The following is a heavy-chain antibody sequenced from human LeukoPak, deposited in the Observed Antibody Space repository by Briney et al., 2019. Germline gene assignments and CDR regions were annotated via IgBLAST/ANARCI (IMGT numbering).Heavy chain of an antibody. D-gene: IGHD3-10*01. CDR1: GASISGSNYY. J-gene: IGHJ6*03. CDR3: ARAGGHYGTYYYYYYMDV. V-gene: IGHV4-39*07. CDR2: IYSSGST. Sequence: SETLSLTCAVSGASISGSNYYWGWIRQPPGKGLEWIGNIYSSGSTYYNASLQSRVTISIDTSKNQFSLKLSSVTAADTAVYYCARAGGHYGTYYYYYYMDVWGKGTTVTVSS.